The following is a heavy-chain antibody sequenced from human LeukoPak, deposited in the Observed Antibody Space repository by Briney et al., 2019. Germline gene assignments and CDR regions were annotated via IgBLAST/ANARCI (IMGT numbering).Heavy chain of an antibody. CDR2: INHSGST. CDR1: GGSFSGYY. CDR3: ARLIRTRPSFDY. V-gene: IGHV4-34*01. J-gene: IGHJ4*02. Sequence: PSETLSLTCAVYGGSFSGYYWSWIRQPPGKGLEWIGEINHSGSTNYNPSLKSRVTISVDTSKNQFSLKLSSVTAADTAVYYCARLIRTRPSFDYWGQGTLVTVSS.